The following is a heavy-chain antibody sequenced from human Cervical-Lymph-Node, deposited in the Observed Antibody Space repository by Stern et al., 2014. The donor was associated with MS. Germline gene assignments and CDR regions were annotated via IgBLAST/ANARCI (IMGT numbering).Heavy chain of an antibody. Sequence: VKLVESGGGVVQPGRSLRLSCAASGFVFRRYALHWVRQAPGKGLEWVALYSYDGRDKYYPDAVKGLFTVSRDNSNNTVDLEMNSLRLEDTAVYYCAKGGSGSYLDWGQGSLVTVSS. V-gene: IGHV3-30*04. D-gene: IGHD1-26*01. CDR3: AKGGSGSYLD. CDR2: YSYDGRDK. J-gene: IGHJ4*02. CDR1: GFVFRRYA.